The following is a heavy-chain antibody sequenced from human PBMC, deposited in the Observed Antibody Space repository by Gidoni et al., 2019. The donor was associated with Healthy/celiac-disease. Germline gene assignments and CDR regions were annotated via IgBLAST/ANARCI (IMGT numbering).Heavy chain of an antibody. Sequence: QVQLVQSGAEVKKPGASVKVSCKASGYTFTDYYMHWVRQAPGQGLTYMGWINPNSGGTNYAQKVQGRVTMTRDTSISTAYMELSRLRSDDTAVYYCARGYRSTVDYWGQGTLVTVSS. D-gene: IGHD6-13*01. CDR2: INPNSGGT. CDR3: ARGYRSTVDY. J-gene: IGHJ4*02. V-gene: IGHV1-2*02. CDR1: GYTFTDYY.